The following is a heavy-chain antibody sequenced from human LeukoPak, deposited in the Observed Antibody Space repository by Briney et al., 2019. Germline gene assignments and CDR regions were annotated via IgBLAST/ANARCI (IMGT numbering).Heavy chain of an antibody. J-gene: IGHJ6*02. V-gene: IGHV1-8*01. CDR2: MNPNRGKT. CDR1: GYTFTSYD. D-gene: IGHD3-10*01. Sequence: AAVTVSFKACGYTFTSYDINWVRQATGQGLEWMGWMNPNRGKTGYAQKVQGRVTMTRNTSISTAYMELSSLRSEDTAVYYCARGRGGPPSSYGMDVWAQGTTVTVSS. CDR3: ARGRGGPPSSYGMDV.